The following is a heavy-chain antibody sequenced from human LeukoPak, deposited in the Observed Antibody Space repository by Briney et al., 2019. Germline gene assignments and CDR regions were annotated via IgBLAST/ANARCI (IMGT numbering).Heavy chain of an antibody. CDR3: ARSGDGGMD. Sequence: PSETLSLTCTVSGGSISSSAYYWVWIRQPPGKGLEWIGSIYYAGSIYYDPSLKSRVTISADSSENQFSLKLRSVTAADTAVYYCARSGDGGMDWGQGTLVTVSS. D-gene: IGHD6-25*01. CDR1: GGSISSSAYY. CDR2: IYYAGSI. V-gene: IGHV4-39*01. J-gene: IGHJ4*02.